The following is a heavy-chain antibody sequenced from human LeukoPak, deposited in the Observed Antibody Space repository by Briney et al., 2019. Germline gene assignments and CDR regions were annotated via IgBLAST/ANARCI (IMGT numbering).Heavy chain of an antibody. CDR1: GFTFSSYS. V-gene: IGHV3-30*18. CDR2: ISYDGSNK. Sequence: GGPLRLSCAASGFTFSSYSMHWVRQAPGKGLEWVAVISYDGSNKYYADSVKGRFTISRDNSKNTLYLQMNSLRVEDTAVYYRANWPHDAFDIWGQGTMVTVSS. J-gene: IGHJ3*02. CDR3: ANWPHDAFDI.